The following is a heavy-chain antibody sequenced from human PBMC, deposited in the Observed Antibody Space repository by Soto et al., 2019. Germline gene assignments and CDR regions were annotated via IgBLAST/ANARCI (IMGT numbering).Heavy chain of an antibody. Sequence: SETLSLTCTVSGGVNSSSIYYPAWIRHPPGTGLEWIGSIHYTGSTYYNPSLKSRVTISVDTSKNQFSLKLTSVSATDTAVYYCARRECSGGTCSFDPWGQG. V-gene: IGHV4-39*01. CDR3: ARRECSGGTCSFDP. CDR1: GGVNSSSIYY. J-gene: IGHJ5*02. D-gene: IGHD2-15*01. CDR2: IHYTGST.